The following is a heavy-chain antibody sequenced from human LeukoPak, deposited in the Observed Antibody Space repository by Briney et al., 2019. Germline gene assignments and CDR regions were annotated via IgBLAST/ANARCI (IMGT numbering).Heavy chain of an antibody. CDR3: AKGMDIVATRVFDY. Sequence: GGSLRLSCAASGFTFDDYAMHWVRQAPGKGLEWVSGISWNSGSIGYADSVKGRFTISRGNAKNSLYLQMNSLRAEDTALYYCAKGMDIVATRVFDYWGQGTLVTVSS. J-gene: IGHJ4*02. CDR2: ISWNSGSI. CDR1: GFTFDDYA. V-gene: IGHV3-9*01. D-gene: IGHD5-12*01.